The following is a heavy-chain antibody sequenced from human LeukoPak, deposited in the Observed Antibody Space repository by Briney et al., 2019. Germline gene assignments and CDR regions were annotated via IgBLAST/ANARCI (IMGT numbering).Heavy chain of an antibody. CDR2: IYYSGST. J-gene: IGHJ3*02. V-gene: IGHV4-30-4*08. D-gene: IGHD1-26*01. Sequence: PSETLSLTCTVSGGSISSGDYYWSWIRQPPGKGLEWIGYIYYSGSTYYNPSLKSRVTISVDTSKNQFSLKLSSVTAADTAVYYCARDQMEATGGDIWGQGTMVTVSS. CDR1: GGSISSGDYY. CDR3: ARDQMEATGGDI.